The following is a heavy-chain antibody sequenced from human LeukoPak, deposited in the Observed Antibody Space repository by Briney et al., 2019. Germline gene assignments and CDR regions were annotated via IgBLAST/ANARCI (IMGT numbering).Heavy chain of an antibody. CDR1: GLTFSNYW. J-gene: IGHJ1*01. V-gene: IGHV3-74*01. Sequence: GGSLRLSCAASGLTFSNYWMHRVRQAPGKGLVWVSRINTDGSTTTYADSVKGRFTISRDNAKNSVYLQMNSLGADDTAVYYCATYSILNAREFRYWGQGTLVTVTS. D-gene: IGHD4-11*01. CDR3: ATYSILNAREFRY. CDR2: INTDGSTT.